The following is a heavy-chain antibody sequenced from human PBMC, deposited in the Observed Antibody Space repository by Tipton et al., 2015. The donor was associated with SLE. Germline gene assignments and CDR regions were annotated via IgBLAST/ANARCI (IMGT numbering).Heavy chain of an antibody. CDR2: IRYDGSNK. CDR3: AKDKGSGRPYYFDY. D-gene: IGHD1-26*01. J-gene: IGHJ4*02. Sequence: GSLRLSCAASGFTFNSYGMHWVRQAPGKGLEWVAFIRYDGSNKYYADSVKGRFTISRDNSKNTLYLQMNSLRAEDTAVYYCAKDKGSGRPYYFDYWGQGTLVTVSS. CDR1: GFTFNSYG. V-gene: IGHV3-30*02.